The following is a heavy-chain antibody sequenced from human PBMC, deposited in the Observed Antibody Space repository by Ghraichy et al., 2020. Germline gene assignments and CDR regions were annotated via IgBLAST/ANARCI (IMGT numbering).Heavy chain of an antibody. CDR2: INHSGST. CDR3: ARVIAAGTLYYFDY. D-gene: IGHD6-13*01. CDR1: GGSFSGYY. V-gene: IGHV4-34*01. J-gene: IGHJ4*02. Sequence: GSPRLSCAVYGGSFSGYYWSWIRQPPGKGLEWIGEINHSGSTNYNPSLKSRVTISVDTSKNQFSLKLSSVTAADTAVYYCARVIAAGTLYYFDYWGQGTLVTVSS.